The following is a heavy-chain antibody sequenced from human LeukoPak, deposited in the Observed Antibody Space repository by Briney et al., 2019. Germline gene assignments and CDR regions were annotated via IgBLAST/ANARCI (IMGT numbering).Heavy chain of an antibody. CDR3: ARAVSGYYYDSSASFDY. D-gene: IGHD3-22*01. CDR1: GYTFTGYY. V-gene: IGHV1-69*13. J-gene: IGHJ4*02. Sequence: GASVKVSCKASGYTFTGYYIHWVRQAPGQGLEWMGGIIPIFGTANYAQKFQGRVTITADESTSTAYMELSSLRSEDTAVYYCARAVSGYYYDSSASFDYWGQGTLVTVSS. CDR2: IIPIFGTA.